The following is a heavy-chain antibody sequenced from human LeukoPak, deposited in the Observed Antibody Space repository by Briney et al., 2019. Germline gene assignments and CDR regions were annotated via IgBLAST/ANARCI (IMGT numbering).Heavy chain of an antibody. Sequence: GASVKVSCKVSGYTLTELSMHWVRQAPGKGLEWMGGFDPEDGETIYAQKFQGRVTMTRDTSASTVYMELSTLGSEDTAVYYCARDAHVNLQYSFDYWGQGTLVTVSS. J-gene: IGHJ4*02. D-gene: IGHD3-16*01. V-gene: IGHV1-24*01. CDR1: GYTLTELS. CDR2: FDPEDGET. CDR3: ARDAHVNLQYSFDY.